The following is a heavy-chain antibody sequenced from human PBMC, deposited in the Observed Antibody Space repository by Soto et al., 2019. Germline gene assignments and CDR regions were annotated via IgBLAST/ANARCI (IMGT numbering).Heavy chain of an antibody. CDR1: GGSISSSSYY. J-gene: IGHJ4*02. D-gene: IGHD6-19*01. V-gene: IGHV4-39*02. CDR3: ARDQSRIAVAGPDY. Sequence: SETLSLTCTVSGGSISSSSYYWGWIRQPPGKGLEWIGSIYYSGSTYYNPSLKSRVTISVDTSKNQFSLKLSSVTAADTAVYYCARDQSRIAVAGPDYWGQGTLVTVSS. CDR2: IYYSGST.